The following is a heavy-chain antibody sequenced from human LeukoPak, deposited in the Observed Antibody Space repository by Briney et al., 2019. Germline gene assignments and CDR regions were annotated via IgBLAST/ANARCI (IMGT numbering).Heavy chain of an antibody. CDR2: IIPILGIA. Sequence: SVKVSCKASGGTFSSYAISWVRQAPGQGLKWMGRIIPILGIANYAQKFQGRVTITADKSTSTAYMELSSLRSEDTAVYYCARDRGGFHYYYYYGMDVWGQGTTVTVSS. CDR1: GGTFSSYA. D-gene: IGHD5-24*01. CDR3: ARDRGGFHYYYYYGMDV. J-gene: IGHJ6*02. V-gene: IGHV1-69*04.